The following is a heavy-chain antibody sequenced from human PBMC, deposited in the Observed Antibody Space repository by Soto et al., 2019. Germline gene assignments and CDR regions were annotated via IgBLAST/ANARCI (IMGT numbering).Heavy chain of an antibody. V-gene: IGHV3-23*01. J-gene: IGHJ4*02. CDR3: ARDPPTGAADF. Sequence: VGSLRLSCVGSGFTFNDYALNWVCQSPGKGLEWVSTISRGGDATYYADSVRGRFTISRDNSKHTLSLLMKSLRAEDSAIYYCARDPPTGAADFWGQGTLVTVSS. D-gene: IGHD2-8*02. CDR1: GFTFNDYA. CDR2: ISRGGDAT.